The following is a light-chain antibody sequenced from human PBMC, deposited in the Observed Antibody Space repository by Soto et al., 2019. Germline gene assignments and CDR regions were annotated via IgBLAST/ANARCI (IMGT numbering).Light chain of an antibody. Sequence: EIVLRQSPATLSLSPGERATLSCRASQSVSSSYLAWYQQKPGQAPRLLIYGASSRATGIPDRFSGSGSGTDFTLTISRLEPEDYAVYYCQQYGSSPSTFGQGTKVDIK. J-gene: IGKJ1*01. CDR1: QSVSSSY. CDR2: GAS. CDR3: QQYGSSPST. V-gene: IGKV3-20*01.